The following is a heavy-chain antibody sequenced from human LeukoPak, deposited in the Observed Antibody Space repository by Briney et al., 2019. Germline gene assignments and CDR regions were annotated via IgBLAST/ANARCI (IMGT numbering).Heavy chain of an antibody. CDR2: IYHSGST. CDR1: GYSISSGYY. V-gene: IGHV4-38-2*02. CDR3: ATRKLGNDY. J-gene: IGHJ4*02. D-gene: IGHD7-27*01. Sequence: SETLSLTCTVSGYSISSGYYWGWIRQPPGKGLEWIGSIYHSGSTYYNPSLKSRVTISVDTSKNQFSLKLSSVTAADTAVYYCATRKLGNDYWGQGTLVTVSS.